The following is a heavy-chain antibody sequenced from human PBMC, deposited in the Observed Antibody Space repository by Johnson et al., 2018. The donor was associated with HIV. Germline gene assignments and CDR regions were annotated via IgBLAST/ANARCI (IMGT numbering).Heavy chain of an antibody. D-gene: IGHD3-22*01. J-gene: IGHJ3*02. CDR1: GFTFDDYA. V-gene: IGHV3-9*01. Sequence: VQLVESGGGLVQPGRSLRLSCAASGFTFDDYAMHWVRQAPGKGLEWVSGISWNSGSIGYADSVKGRFTISRDNAKNSLYLQMNSLRAEDTAVYYCARVPRGLDAFDIWGQGTMVTVSS. CDR2: ISWNSGSI. CDR3: ARVPRGLDAFDI.